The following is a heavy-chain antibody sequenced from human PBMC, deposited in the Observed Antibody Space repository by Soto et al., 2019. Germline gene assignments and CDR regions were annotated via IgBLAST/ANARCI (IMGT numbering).Heavy chain of an antibody. D-gene: IGHD4-17*01. J-gene: IGHJ4*02. CDR3: AKDAHYGASDV. Sequence: EVQLVESGGGLVHPGGSVRLSCAASGFTFSDYWMHWVRQGPGKWLEWVSNINKDESATAYAASVKGRFTISRDNAKGTLYVQMNNLRVEDTAIYYCAKDAHYGASDVWGQVSLVNVSS. CDR2: INKDESAT. V-gene: IGHV3-74*01. CDR1: GFTFSDYW.